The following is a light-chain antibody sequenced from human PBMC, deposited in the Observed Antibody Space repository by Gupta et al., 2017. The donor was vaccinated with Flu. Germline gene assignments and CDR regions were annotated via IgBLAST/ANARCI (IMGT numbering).Light chain of an antibody. CDR3: QRRSNCLLS. CDR1: LNFGNY. V-gene: IGKV3-11*01. J-gene: IGKJ4*01. CDR2: ETS. Sequence: PAPPSSSPGERATLSCGASLNFGNYLAWHQQKPGQAPMLLIYETSSRAAGVPARFSGSGSGADFTLTISILDPEDFAVYYCQRRSNCLLSFGGGTTVEIK.